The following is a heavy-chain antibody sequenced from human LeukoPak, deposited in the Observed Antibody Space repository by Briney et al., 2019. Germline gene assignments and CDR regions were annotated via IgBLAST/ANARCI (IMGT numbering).Heavy chain of an antibody. D-gene: IGHD3-16*01. V-gene: IGHV3-11*01. CDR1: GFTFSEYY. CDR2: ISSSGSTI. CDR3: ARDKGVWGLTH. J-gene: IGHJ1*01. Sequence: AESLTPSCPASGFTFSEYYMSWIRQAPGKGLEWVSYISSSGSTIYYADSVKGRFTISRDNAKNSLYLQMNSLRAEDTAVYYCARDKGVWGLTHWGQGTLVTVSS.